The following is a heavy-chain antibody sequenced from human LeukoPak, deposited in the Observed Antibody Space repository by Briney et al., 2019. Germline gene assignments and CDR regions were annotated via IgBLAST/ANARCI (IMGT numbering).Heavy chain of an antibody. Sequence: PGGSLRLSCAASGFTFSGYGMHWVRQAPGKGLEWVAFISYDGSNQYYVDSVKGRFTISRDNAKNSLYLQMNSLRAEDTAVYYCARDLVGARADYWGQGTLVTVSS. V-gene: IGHV3-33*01. D-gene: IGHD1-26*01. J-gene: IGHJ4*02. CDR2: ISYDGSNQ. CDR1: GFTFSGYG. CDR3: ARDLVGARADY.